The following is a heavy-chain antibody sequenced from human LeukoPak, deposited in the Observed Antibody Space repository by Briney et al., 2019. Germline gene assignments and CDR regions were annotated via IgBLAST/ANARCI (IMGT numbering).Heavy chain of an antibody. CDR1: GYTFTGYY. V-gene: IGHV1-2*02. J-gene: IGHJ5*02. Sequence: GASVKVSCKASGYTFTGYYMHWVRQAPGQGLEWMGWINPNSGGTNYAQKFQGRVTMARDTSISTAYMELSRLRSDDTAVYYCARGYYDILTGLSPFDPWGQGTLVTVSS. D-gene: IGHD3-9*01. CDR2: INPNSGGT. CDR3: ARGYYDILTGLSPFDP.